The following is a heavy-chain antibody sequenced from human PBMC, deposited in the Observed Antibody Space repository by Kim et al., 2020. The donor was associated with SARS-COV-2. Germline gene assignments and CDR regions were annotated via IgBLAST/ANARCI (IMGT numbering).Heavy chain of an antibody. CDR2: ISGDLHST. CDR1: GFTFDDYA. D-gene: IGHD3-10*01. J-gene: IGHJ4*02. CDR3: AKGNYASGNLDY. V-gene: IGHV3-43*02. Sequence: GGSLRLSCFASGFTFDDYAMHWVRQPPGKGLEWVSLISGDLHSTHYADSVEGRFTVSRDNSKNSLYLQMDSLTPEDTAIYYCAKGNYASGNLDYWGQGTL.